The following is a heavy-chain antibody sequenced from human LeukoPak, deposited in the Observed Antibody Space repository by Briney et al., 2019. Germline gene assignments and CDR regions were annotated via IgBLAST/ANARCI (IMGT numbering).Heavy chain of an antibody. CDR1: GYTFTNYD. J-gene: IGHJ4*02. D-gene: IGHD2-2*01. CDR2: MNPNSGNT. V-gene: IGHV1-8*01. CDR3: ARALRYCSTTSCQYYFDY. Sequence: ASVKVSCKASGYTFTNYDINWVRQAAGQGLEWMGWMNPNSGNTGYAQKFQGRVTMTRNTSISTAYMELSSLKSEDTAVHYCARALRYCSTTSCQYYFDYWGQGTLVTVSS.